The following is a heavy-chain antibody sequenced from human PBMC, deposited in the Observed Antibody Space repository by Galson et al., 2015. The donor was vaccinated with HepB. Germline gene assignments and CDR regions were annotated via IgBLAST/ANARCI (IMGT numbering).Heavy chain of an antibody. D-gene: IGHD3-22*01. CDR1: GFTFSSYA. J-gene: IGHJ4*02. CDR2: ISGSGGST. V-gene: IGHV3-23*01. CDR3: AKDRPDSSAKSGAFDY. Sequence: SLRLSCAASGFTFSSYAMSWVRQAPGKGLEWVSAISGSGGSTYYADSVKGRFTISRDNSKNTLYLQMNSLRAEDTAVYYCAKDRPDSSAKSGAFDYWGQGTLVTVSS.